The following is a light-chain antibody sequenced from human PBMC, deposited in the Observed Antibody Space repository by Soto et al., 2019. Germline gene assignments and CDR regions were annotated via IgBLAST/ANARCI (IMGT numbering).Light chain of an antibody. V-gene: IGLV3-9*01. Sequence: SYELTQTLSVSVALGQTARITSGGDNIGSKLVHWYQQKPGQAPVVIIYRDDNRPSGVPERFSGSNSGNTATLTISGAQAGDEADYTCQVWDSRTVRFGGGTTLTVL. CDR3: QVWDSRTVR. CDR2: RDD. CDR1: NIGSKL. J-gene: IGLJ2*01.